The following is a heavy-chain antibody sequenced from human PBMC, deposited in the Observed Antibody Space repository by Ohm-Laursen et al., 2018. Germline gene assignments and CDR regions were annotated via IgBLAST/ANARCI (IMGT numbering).Heavy chain of an antibody. CDR3: ASLSGY. V-gene: IGHV4-34*01. D-gene: IGHD1-26*01. J-gene: IGHJ4*02. CDR2: INHSGST. Sequence: SDTLSLTCAVYGGSFSGYYWSWIHQPPGKGLEWIGEINHSGSTNYNPSLKRQVTISVDPSKNQFPVKLSSVTAADKAVYYCASLSGYWGQGTLVTVSS. CDR1: GGSFSGYY.